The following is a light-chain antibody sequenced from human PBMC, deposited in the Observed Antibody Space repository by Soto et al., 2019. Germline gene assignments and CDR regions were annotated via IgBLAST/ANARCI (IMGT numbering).Light chain of an antibody. CDR2: DTF. Sequence: EIVMTQSPATLSVSPGEGATLSCRASQDVRGKLAWYQHKPGQAPRLLIYDTFARATGTPARFSGNGSGTEFTLTISSLQSEDFALYYCHQYSDWPPWTFGQGTKVEIK. J-gene: IGKJ1*01. CDR3: HQYSDWPPWT. CDR1: QDVRGK. V-gene: IGKV3-15*01.